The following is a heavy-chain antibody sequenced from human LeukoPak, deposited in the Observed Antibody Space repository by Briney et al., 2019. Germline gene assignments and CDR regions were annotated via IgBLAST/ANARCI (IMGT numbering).Heavy chain of an antibody. D-gene: IGHD3-16*01. V-gene: IGHV3-30-3*01. Sequence: GRSLRLSCAASGFMFSSYAMHWVRQASGKGLEWVAVISYDGSNKYYAESVKGRFTISRDNSKNTLYLQMNSLRAEDTAVYYCAREGDVDPCIDYWGQGTLVTVSS. CDR1: GFMFSSYA. CDR2: ISYDGSNK. J-gene: IGHJ4*02. CDR3: AREGDVDPCIDY.